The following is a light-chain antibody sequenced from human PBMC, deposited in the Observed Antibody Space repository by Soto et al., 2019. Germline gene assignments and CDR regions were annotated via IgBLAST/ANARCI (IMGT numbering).Light chain of an antibody. V-gene: IGKV3-15*01. Sequence: VMTQSPATLSVSPGERATLSFRASESVSSNLAWYQQRPGQAPRLLIYGASARATDTPVRFRGSGSGTEFTLSINSLQTEDFGVYYCQQYNVWPQTFGQGTKVDI. J-gene: IGKJ1*01. CDR2: GAS. CDR1: ESVSSN. CDR3: QQYNVWPQT.